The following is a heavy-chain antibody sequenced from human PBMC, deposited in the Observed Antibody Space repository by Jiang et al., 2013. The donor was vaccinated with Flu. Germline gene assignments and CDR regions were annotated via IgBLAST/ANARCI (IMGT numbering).Heavy chain of an antibody. CDR2: IYYSGST. V-gene: IGHV4-59*02. J-gene: IGHJ4*02. CDR1: GDSVTSYY. CDR3: ARGHYGSGTYYRLDY. Sequence: GPGLVKPSEALSVTCSVSGDSVTSYYWSWIRQPPGKGLEWLGYIYYSGSTYYNPSLKSRVTISVDTSKNHLSLKLTSVTAADTAVYYCARGHYGSGTYYRLDYWGQGTPDHRLL. D-gene: IGHD3-10*01.